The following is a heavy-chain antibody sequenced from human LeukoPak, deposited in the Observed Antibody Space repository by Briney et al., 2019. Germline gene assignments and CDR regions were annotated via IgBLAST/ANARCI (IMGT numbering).Heavy chain of an antibody. D-gene: IGHD3-9*01. CDR3: ARGIFYDILTGYYYGMDA. V-gene: IGHV1-8*01. J-gene: IGHJ6*02. Sequence: ASVKVSCKASGYTFTSYDINWVRQATGQGLEWMGWMNPNSGNTGYAQKFQGRVTMTRNTSISTAYMELSSLRSEDTAVYYCARGIFYDILTGYYYGMDAWGQGTTVTVSS. CDR1: GYTFTSYD. CDR2: MNPNSGNT.